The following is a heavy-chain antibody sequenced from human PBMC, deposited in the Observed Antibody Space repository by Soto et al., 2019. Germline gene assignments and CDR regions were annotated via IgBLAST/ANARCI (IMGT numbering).Heavy chain of an antibody. V-gene: IGHV1-3*04. CDR2: INTDNGST. J-gene: IGHJ5*02. CDR1: GYAFTKYI. CDR3: ARAANCSSSTGCYSQWFAP. Sequence: GASVKVSCKASGYAFTKYIMHWVRQAPGQRPEWMGWINTDNGSTRYSQKFQGRVTIVRDISATTAYMELGSLRSDDTAVYYCARAANCSSSTGCYSQWFAPWGQGTLVTVYS. D-gene: IGHD2-2*02.